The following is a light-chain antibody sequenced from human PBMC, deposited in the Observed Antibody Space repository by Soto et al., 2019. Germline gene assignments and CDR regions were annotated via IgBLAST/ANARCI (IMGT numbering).Light chain of an antibody. CDR3: QQHGTSPIT. J-gene: IGKJ5*01. CDR1: QTVIHNH. V-gene: IGKV3-20*01. CDR2: GAS. Sequence: EIVLTQSPDTPSLSPGERATLSCRASQTVIHNHLAWHQQKPGQTPRLLVYGASSGATGIPDRFSGSGSGTDFTLTISRLEPEDFAVYYCQQHGTSPITFGQGTRLEI.